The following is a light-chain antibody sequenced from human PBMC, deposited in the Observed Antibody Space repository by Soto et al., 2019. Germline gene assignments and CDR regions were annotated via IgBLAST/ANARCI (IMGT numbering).Light chain of an antibody. J-gene: IGLJ1*01. CDR3: AAWHDSLNGFYV. CDR1: SSNIGSNT. CDR2: SNN. V-gene: IGLV1-44*01. Sequence: HSVLTQPPSASGTPGQRVTISCSGSSSNIGSNTVNWYQQLPGTAPKLLIYSNNQRPSGVPDRFSGSKSGTSASLAISGLQSEDEADYYCAAWHDSLNGFYVFGTGTKVTVX.